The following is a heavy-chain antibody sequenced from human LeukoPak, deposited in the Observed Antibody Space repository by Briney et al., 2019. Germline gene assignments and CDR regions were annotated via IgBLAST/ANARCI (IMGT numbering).Heavy chain of an antibody. CDR1: GYSISSGFY. D-gene: IGHD1-26*01. J-gene: IGHJ4*02. Sequence: PPETLSLTCTVSGYSISSGFYWGWIRQPPGKGRVWIGSLYYSGSTYYNPSLKRPRTIPVDTAKQQFSLKVRSVTAADTAVYYGARGERSGTSYVVTDYFDYWGQGTLVTVSS. V-gene: IGHV4-38-2*02. CDR3: ARGERSGTSYVVTDYFDY. CDR2: LYYSGST.